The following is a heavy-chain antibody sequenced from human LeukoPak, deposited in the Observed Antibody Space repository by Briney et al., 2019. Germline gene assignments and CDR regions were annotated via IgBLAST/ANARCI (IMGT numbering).Heavy chain of an antibody. CDR2: NHNSGTT. CDR3: ARRYYYNLGSFPFDF. J-gene: IGHJ4*02. Sequence: YPSETLSLTCAVSGGPFSGYFWSWIRQSSGKGLEWIGENHNSGTTNYNPSLNSRVTISEDTSKNQFYLNLSSVTAADTAVYYCARRYYYNLGSFPFDFWGQGTLVTVSS. D-gene: IGHD3-10*01. V-gene: IGHV4-34*01. CDR1: GGPFSGYF.